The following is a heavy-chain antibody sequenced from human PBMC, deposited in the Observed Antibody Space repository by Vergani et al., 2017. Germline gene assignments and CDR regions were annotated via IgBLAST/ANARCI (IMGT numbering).Heavy chain of an antibody. D-gene: IGHD5-18*01. CDR1: GGSFSGYY. V-gene: IGHV4-34*01. CDR3: AREGIQLWSRRGHWFDP. Sequence: QVQLQQWGAGLLKPSETLSLTCAVYGGSFSGYYWSWIRQPPGKGLEWIGEINHSGSTNYNPSLKSRVTISVDTSKNKFSLKLSSVTAADTAVYYCAREGIQLWSRRGHWFDPWGQGTLVTVSS. J-gene: IGHJ5*02. CDR2: INHSGST.